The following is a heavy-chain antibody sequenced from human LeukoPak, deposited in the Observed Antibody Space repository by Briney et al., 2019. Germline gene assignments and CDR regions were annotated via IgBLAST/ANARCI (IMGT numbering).Heavy chain of an antibody. CDR3: ARVGSSWYCQSSAY. J-gene: IGHJ4*02. CDR2: INHSGST. CDR1: VESFSGYD. D-gene: IGHD6-13*01. V-gene: IGHV4-34*01. Sequence: SGSLSLTCAVYVESFSGYDWSWIREPPWKGLEWIGEINHSGSTNYNPSLKSRVTISVDTSKNQFSLKLSSVTAADTAVYYCARVGSSWYCQSSAYWGQGTLVTVSS.